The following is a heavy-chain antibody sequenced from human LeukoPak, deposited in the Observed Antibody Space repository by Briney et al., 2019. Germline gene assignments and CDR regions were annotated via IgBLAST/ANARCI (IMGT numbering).Heavy chain of an antibody. Sequence: SGTLSLTCAVSGGSISSSNWWSWVRQPPGKGLEWIGEIYHSGSTNYNPSLKSRVTISVDKSKNQFSLKLSSVTAADTAVYYRARWNYDIWTGHRYFDYWGQGTLVIVSS. D-gene: IGHD3/OR15-3a*01. CDR1: GGSISSSNW. CDR2: IYHSGST. J-gene: IGHJ4*02. V-gene: IGHV4-4*02. CDR3: ARWNYDIWTGHRYFDY.